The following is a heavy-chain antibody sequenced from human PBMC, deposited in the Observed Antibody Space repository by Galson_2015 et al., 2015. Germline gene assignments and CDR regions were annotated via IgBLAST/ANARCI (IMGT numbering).Heavy chain of an antibody. D-gene: IGHD3-22*01. CDR1: GGTFSSYA. Sequence: SVKVSCKASGGTFSSYAISWVRQAPGQGLEWMGGIIPIFGTANYAQKFQGRVTITADESTSTAYMELSSLRSEDTAVYYCARVYDSSGYDGYFQHWGQGTLVTVSS. V-gene: IGHV1-69*13. J-gene: IGHJ1*01. CDR3: ARVYDSSGYDGYFQH. CDR2: IIPIFGTA.